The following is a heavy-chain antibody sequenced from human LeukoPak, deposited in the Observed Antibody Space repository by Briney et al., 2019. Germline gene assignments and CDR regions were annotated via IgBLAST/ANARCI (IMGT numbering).Heavy chain of an antibody. D-gene: IGHD2-2*01. Sequence: SSETLSLTCTVSGGSISSGGYYWSWIRQHPGKGLEWIGYIYYSGSTYYNPSLKSRVTISVDTSKNQFSLKLSSVTAADTAVYYRARGISSTSLDLWGRGTLVTVSS. CDR2: IYYSGST. J-gene: IGHJ2*01. V-gene: IGHV4-31*03. CDR3: ARGISSTSLDL. CDR1: GGSISSGGYY.